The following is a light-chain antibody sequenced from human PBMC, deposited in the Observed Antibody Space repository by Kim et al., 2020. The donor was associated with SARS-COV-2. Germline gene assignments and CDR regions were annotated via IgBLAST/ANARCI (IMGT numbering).Light chain of an antibody. CDR2: GKN. J-gene: IGLJ2*01. Sequence: ALGQTVRITCQGDSLRSYYASWYQQKPGQAPVLVIYGKNNRPSGIPDRFSGSSSGNTASLTITGAQAEDEADYYCNPRDSSGNHVVFGGGTKLTVL. CDR3: NPRDSSGNHVV. CDR1: SLRSYY. V-gene: IGLV3-19*01.